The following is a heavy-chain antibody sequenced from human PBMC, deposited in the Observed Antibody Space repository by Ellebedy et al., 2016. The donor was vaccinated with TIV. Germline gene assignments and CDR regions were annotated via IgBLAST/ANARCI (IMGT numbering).Heavy chain of an antibody. CDR2: IYYSGST. Sequence: MPSETLSLTCTASGGSISSYYWSRIRQPPGKGLEWIGYIYYSGSTNYNPSLKSRVTISVDTSKNQFSLKLSYVTAADTAVYYCARLLVYDSSGSHLDYWGQGTLVTVSS. CDR3: ARLLVYDSSGSHLDY. J-gene: IGHJ4*02. D-gene: IGHD3-22*01. CDR1: GGSISSYY. V-gene: IGHV4-59*08.